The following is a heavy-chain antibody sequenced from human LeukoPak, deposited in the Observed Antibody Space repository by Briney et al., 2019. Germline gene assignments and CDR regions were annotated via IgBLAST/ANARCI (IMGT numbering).Heavy chain of an antibody. V-gene: IGHV3-23*01. D-gene: IGHD2-15*01. CDR1: GFTFSSYA. CDR2: ISDSGGST. J-gene: IGHJ5*02. CDR3: AKDPIPDIVVVVAAPNWFDP. Sequence: PGGSLRLSCAASGFTFSSYAVSWVRQAPGKGLEWVSAISDSGGSTYYADSVKGRFTISRDNSKSTLYLQMNSLRADDTAVYYCAKDPIPDIVVVVAAPNWFDPWGQGTLVTVSS.